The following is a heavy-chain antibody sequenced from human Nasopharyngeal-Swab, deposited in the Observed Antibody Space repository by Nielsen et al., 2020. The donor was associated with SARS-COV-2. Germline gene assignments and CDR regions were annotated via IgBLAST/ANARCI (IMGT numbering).Heavy chain of an antibody. V-gene: IGHV4-34*01. CDR3: ARGGSGVVPSPILGLGPYYYYYYMDV. CDR2: INHSGGT. J-gene: IGHJ6*03. Sequence: SETLSLTCAVCGGSFSGHQWSLVRRPPGKGLEGIGEINHSGGTNYSRSLKRRVDISLDTSKNQFSLRLSSVTAADTAVYYCARGGSGVVPSPILGLGPYYYYYYMDVWGKGTTVTVSS. CDR1: GGSFSGHQ. D-gene: IGHD3-16*01.